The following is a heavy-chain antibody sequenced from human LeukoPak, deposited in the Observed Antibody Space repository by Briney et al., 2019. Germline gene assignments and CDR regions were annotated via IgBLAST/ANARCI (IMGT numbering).Heavy chain of an antibody. CDR2: ISGSGVMT. V-gene: IGHV3-23*01. CDR3: AKDRSIGTYYTFDH. CDR1: GFTFSDYA. Sequence: GGSLRLSCAASGFTFSDYAMTWVRQAPGKGREWVATISGSGVMTYYADSVKGRFTVSGGNSKNTRYLQMSSLPAAATAVSYCAKDRSIGTYYTFDHWGQGTLVTVSS. J-gene: IGHJ4*02. D-gene: IGHD1-26*01.